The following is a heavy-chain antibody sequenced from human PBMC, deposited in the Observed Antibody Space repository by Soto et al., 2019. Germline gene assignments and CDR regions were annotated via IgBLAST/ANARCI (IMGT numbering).Heavy chain of an antibody. CDR1: GYTFTSYG. V-gene: IGHV1-18*01. CDR2: ISAYNGNT. CDR3: ERAPDADNWFDP. Sequence: GASVXVSCKASGYTFTSYGISWVRQAPGQGLEWMGWISAYNGNTNYAQKLQGRVTMTTDTSTSTAYMELRSLRSDDTAVYYCERAPDADNWFDPWGQGTLVTVSS. J-gene: IGHJ5*02.